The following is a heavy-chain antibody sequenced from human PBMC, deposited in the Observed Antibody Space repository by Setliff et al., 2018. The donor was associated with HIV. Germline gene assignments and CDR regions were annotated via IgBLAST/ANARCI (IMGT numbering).Heavy chain of an antibody. D-gene: IGHD3-16*01. CDR1: GGSFSDYY. J-gene: IGHJ6*03. V-gene: IGHV4-34*01. CDR2: IDHRGRP. Sequence: SETLSLTCGIYGGSFSDYYWSWIRQPPGKGLEWIGEIDHRGRPKYNPSLNSRVTMSVDKSRNQFSLKVSSVTAADTAVHYCARDVPWGDYYYYMDVWGQGTLVTVSS. CDR3: ARDVPWGDYYYYMDV.